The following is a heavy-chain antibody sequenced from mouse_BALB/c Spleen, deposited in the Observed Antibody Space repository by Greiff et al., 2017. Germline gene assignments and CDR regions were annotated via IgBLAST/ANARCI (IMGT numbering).Heavy chain of an antibody. CDR1: GYTFTSYY. Sequence: QVQLQQSGPELVKPGASVRISCKASGYTFTSYYIHWVKQRPGQGLEWIGWIYPGNVNTKYNEKFKGKATLTADKSSSTAYMQLSSLTSEDSAVYFCARGMTYYAMDYWGQGTSVTVSS. J-gene: IGHJ4*01. CDR3: ARGMTYYAMDY. CDR2: IYPGNVNT. V-gene: IGHV1S56*01.